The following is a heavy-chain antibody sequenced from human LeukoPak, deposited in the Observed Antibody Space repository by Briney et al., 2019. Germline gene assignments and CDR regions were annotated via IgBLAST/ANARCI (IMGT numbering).Heavy chain of an antibody. CDR1: GYSISSGYY. CDR3: ARDRSDSGSYSVDY. CDR2: IYHSGST. J-gene: IGHJ4*02. D-gene: IGHD1-26*01. V-gene: IGHV4-38-2*02. Sequence: SETLSLTCTVSGYSISSGYYWGWIRQPPGEGLEWIGSIYHSGSTYYNPSLKSRVTISVDTSKNQFSLKLSSVTAADTAVYYCARDRSDSGSYSVDYWGQGTLVTVSS.